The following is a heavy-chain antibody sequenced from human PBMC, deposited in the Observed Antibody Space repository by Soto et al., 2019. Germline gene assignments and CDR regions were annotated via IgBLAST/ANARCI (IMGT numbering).Heavy chain of an antibody. CDR3: ARAGGLGAVAVDY. J-gene: IGHJ4*02. CDR1: GGSISSGGYS. CDR2: IYHSGST. Sequence: QLQLQESGSGLVKPSQTLSLTCAVSGGSISSGGYSWSWIRQPPGKGLEWIGYIYHSGSTYYNPPLKSRVTISVHRSKDQFSVKLSSVTAADTAVYYCARAGGLGAVAVDYWGQGTLVTVSS. D-gene: IGHD6-19*01. V-gene: IGHV4-30-2*01.